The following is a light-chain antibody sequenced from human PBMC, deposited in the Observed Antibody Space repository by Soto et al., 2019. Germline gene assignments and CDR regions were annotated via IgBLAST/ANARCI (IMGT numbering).Light chain of an antibody. CDR3: QQYSTFWT. V-gene: IGKV1-5*03. J-gene: IGKJ1*01. CDR1: RSLTRW. CDR2: ETS. Sequence: DIQISQSPSTLSASVGNRVTITWRASRSLTRWLAWYQQKPGRAPKLLIYETSILQSGVPSRFSGSGSGTDFTLTISGVQPDDIATYYCQQYSTFWTFGQGTRVEVK.